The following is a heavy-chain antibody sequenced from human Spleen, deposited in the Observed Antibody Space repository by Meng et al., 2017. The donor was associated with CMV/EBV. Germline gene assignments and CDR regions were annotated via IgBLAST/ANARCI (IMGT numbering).Heavy chain of an antibody. D-gene: IGHD4-17*01. J-gene: IGHJ5*02. V-gene: IGHV4-30-4*08. CDR2: IYYSGST. CDR1: SGSISSGDYY. Sequence: QVQLQESGPGLVKPSQTLSLTCTVSSGSISSGDYYWSWIRQPPGKGLEWIGYIYYSGSTYSNASLKSRVTISIDRSKNQFSLKLSSVTAADTAVYYCARDRKHYGERGWFDPWGQGTLVTVSS. CDR3: ARDRKHYGERGWFDP.